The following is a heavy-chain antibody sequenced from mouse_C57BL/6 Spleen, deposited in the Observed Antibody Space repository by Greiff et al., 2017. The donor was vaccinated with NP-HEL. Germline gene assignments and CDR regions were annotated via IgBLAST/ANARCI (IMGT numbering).Heavy chain of an antibody. CDR3: ARGTTARYFDV. J-gene: IGHJ1*03. V-gene: IGHV5-17*01. Sequence: EVQLVESGGGLVKPGGSLKLSCAASGFTFSDYGMNWVRQAPGKGLEWVAYISSGGSTIYYAGTVKGRFTISRDNAKNTLYLQLTSLRSEDAGMYYCARGTTARYFDVWGTGTTVTVSS. D-gene: IGHD1-2*01. CDR1: GFTFSDYG. CDR2: ISSGGSTI.